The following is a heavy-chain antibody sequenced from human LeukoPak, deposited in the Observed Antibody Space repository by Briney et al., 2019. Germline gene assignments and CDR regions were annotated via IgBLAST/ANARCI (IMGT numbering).Heavy chain of an antibody. V-gene: IGHV3-23*01. CDR3: ARVLTMVRGVIGY. CDR1: GLTFSRYA. J-gene: IGHJ4*02. D-gene: IGHD3-10*01. Sequence: GGSLRLSCAVSGLTFSRYAMSWVRQAPGKGLEWVSAISESGSGTYYADSVKGRFTISRDNSKDTLSLQMNSLRAEDTAVYYCARVLTMVRGVIGYWGQGTLVTVSS. CDR2: ISESGSGT.